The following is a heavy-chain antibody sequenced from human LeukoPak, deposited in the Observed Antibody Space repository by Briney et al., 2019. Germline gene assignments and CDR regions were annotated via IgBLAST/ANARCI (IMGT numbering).Heavy chain of an antibody. CDR1: GGSISSYY. CDR3: ARRTILGYCSGGSCLAEYYFDY. CDR2: IYYSGST. V-gene: IGHV4-59*01. D-gene: IGHD2-15*01. J-gene: IGHJ4*02. Sequence: SETLSLTCTVSGGSISSYYWSWLRQAPGKGREWRGYIYYSGSTNYNPSLKRGVTISVDTSKNEFSLDLSSVTAADTALYYCARRTILGYCSGGSCLAEYYFDYWGQGTLVTVSS.